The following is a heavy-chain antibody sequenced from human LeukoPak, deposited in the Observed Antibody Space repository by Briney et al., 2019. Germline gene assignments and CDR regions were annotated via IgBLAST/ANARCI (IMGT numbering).Heavy chain of an antibody. V-gene: IGHV3-7*01. J-gene: IGHJ4*02. Sequence: PGGSLRLSCAASGFTFSSYWMSWVRQAPGKGLEWVANVKQDGSEKYYVDSVKGRFTISRDNAKNSLYLQMNSLRAEDTAVYYCARDQGDSGGYYYLDYWGQGTLVTVSS. D-gene: IGHD3-22*01. CDR1: GFTFSSYW. CDR3: ARDQGDSGGYYYLDY. CDR2: VKQDGSEK.